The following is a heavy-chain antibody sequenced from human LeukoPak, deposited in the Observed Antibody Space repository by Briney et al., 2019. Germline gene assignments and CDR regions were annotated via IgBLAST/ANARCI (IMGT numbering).Heavy chain of an antibody. D-gene: IGHD5-12*01. Sequence: GRSLKLSCAASGFNFRDYGIHWVRQAPGKGLEWVAIISYDGSNKYYADSVMGRFTVSRDNSKNTVYLRMNSLRAEDTAVYYCTKDRGYSGYDVFDYWGQGTLVTVSS. CDR2: ISYDGSNK. CDR3: TKDRGYSGYDVFDY. CDR1: GFNFRDYG. J-gene: IGHJ4*02. V-gene: IGHV3-30*18.